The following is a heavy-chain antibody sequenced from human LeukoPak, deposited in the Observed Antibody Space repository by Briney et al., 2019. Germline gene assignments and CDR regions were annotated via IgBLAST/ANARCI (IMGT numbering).Heavy chain of an antibody. CDR3: ARTIEMATISYFDY. Sequence: GGSLRLSCAASGFTFSSYEMTWVRQAPGKGLEWVSYIISSDSTIYYADSVKGRFTISRDNAKNSLYLQMNSLRAGDTAVYYCARTIEMATISYFDYWGQGTLVTVSS. J-gene: IGHJ4*02. CDR2: IISSDSTI. D-gene: IGHD5-24*01. V-gene: IGHV3-48*03. CDR1: GFTFSSYE.